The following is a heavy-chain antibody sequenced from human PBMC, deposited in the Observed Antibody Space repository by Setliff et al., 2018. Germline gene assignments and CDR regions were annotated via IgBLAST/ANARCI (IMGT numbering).Heavy chain of an antibody. CDR1: GYSFTSYD. CDR3: ARGYCSGGSCYSGLPSAFDI. V-gene: IGHV1-8*01. Sequence: ASVKVSCKASGYSFTSYDINWVRLAAGQGLEWMGWVSPIDDGKPGYAQKFQGRVTITWVTSISTAYMELSSLRSEDTAVYYCARGYCSGGSCYSGLPSAFDIWGQGTMVTVSS. D-gene: IGHD2-15*01. J-gene: IGHJ3*02. CDR2: VSPIDDGKP.